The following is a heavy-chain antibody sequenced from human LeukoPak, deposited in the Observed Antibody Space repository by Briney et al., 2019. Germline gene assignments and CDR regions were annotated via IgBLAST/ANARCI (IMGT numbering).Heavy chain of an antibody. D-gene: IGHD3-3*01. J-gene: IGHJ4*02. CDR2: ISYDGSNK. CDR1: GFTFSSYS. V-gene: IGHV3-30*18. Sequence: GGSLRLSCAASGFTFSSYSMNWVRQAPGKGLEWVAVISYDGSNKYYADSVKGRFTISRDNSKNTLYLQMNSLRAEDTAVYYCAKDRPSIFGVVMGFDYWGQGTLVTVSS. CDR3: AKDRPSIFGVVMGFDY.